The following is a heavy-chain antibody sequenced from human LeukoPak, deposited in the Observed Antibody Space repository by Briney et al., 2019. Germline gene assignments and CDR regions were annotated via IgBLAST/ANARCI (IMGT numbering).Heavy chain of an antibody. D-gene: IGHD3-10*01. V-gene: IGHV3-11*04. CDR3: ARDRGQDDPIDI. J-gene: IGHJ4*02. Sequence: GGSLRLSCAASGFTFSDYYMTWIRQAPGKGLEWVSYISSSGSSVYYADSVKGRFTVSRDNRKNTLYLQMDSLRVEDTAVYYCARDRGQDDPIDIWGQGTLVTVSS. CDR2: ISSSGSSV. CDR1: GFTFSDYY.